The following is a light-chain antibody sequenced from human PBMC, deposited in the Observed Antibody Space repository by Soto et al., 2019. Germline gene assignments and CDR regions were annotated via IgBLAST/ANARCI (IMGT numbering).Light chain of an antibody. CDR1: QTVGSN. Sequence: EIVMTQSPATLSVSTGERITISCRASQTVGSNLAWYQQKPGQAPRLLNYTTSSRATGVPAKFSGRGSGTEFTLTIDSLQSEDFVLYYCQQYNSWPRTFGQGTRVEIK. CDR2: TTS. J-gene: IGKJ1*01. CDR3: QQYNSWPRT. V-gene: IGKV3-15*01.